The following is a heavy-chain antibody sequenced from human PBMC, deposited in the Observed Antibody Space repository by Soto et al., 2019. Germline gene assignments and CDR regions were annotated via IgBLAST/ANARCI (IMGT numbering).Heavy chain of an antibody. CDR1: GGTFSSYS. J-gene: IGHJ4*02. CDR2: IIPIFGTA. D-gene: IGHD1-26*01. Sequence: SVKVSCKASGGTFSSYSINWVRQAPGQGLEWMGEIIPIFGTANYAQKFQGRVTITADESASTAYMELSSLRSEDTAVYYCARDGGRHSGGIDYWGQGXLLTVSS. CDR3: ARDGGRHSGGIDY. V-gene: IGHV1-69*13.